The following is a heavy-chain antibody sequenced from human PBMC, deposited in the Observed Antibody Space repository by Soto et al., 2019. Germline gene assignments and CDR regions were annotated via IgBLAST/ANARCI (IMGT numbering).Heavy chain of an antibody. CDR3: ATGNVDSMLES. Sequence: KTSETLSLTCSVSGGSISGRDWWTWVRQAPGEGLEWIGKIYHGGGTNFSPSLRGRVNISIDKSRKFFSLTLNSVTAADTAIYFCATGNVDSMLESWGRGTLVTVSS. CDR2: IYHGGGT. D-gene: IGHD3-3*01. V-gene: IGHV4-4*02. CDR1: GGSISGRDW. J-gene: IGHJ4*02.